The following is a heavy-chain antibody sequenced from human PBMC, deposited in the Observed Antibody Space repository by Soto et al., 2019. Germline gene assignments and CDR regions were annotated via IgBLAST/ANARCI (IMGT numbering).Heavy chain of an antibody. Sequence: QITLKESGPTLVKPTQTLTLTCTFSGFSLSTSGVGVGWIRQPPGKALEWLALIYWDDDKRYSPSLKSRLTITKDXXXXXXVLTITXMAPVXXXTXXXXHSLXASXXXXXXPINSFDYWGQGTLVTVSS. J-gene: IGHJ4*02. V-gene: IGHV2-5*02. D-gene: IGHD4-4*01. CDR2: IYWDDDK. CDR1: GFSLSTSGVG. CDR3: XHSLXASXXXXXXPINSFDY.